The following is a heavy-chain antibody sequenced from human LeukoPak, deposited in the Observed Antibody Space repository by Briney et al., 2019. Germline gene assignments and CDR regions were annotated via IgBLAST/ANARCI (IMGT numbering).Heavy chain of an antibody. Sequence: GGSLRLSCAASGFTFSSYAMSWVRQAPGKGLGWVSAISGSGGSTYYADSVKGRFTISRDTSKNTLYLQMNSLRVEGTAVYYCAKDAVPAAYNWFDPWGQGTLVTVSS. CDR1: GFTFSSYA. V-gene: IGHV3-23*01. J-gene: IGHJ5*02. CDR2: ISGSGGST. CDR3: AKDAVPAAYNWFDP. D-gene: IGHD2-2*01.